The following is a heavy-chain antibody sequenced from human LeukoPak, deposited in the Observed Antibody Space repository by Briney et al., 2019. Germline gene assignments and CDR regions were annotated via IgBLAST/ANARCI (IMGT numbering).Heavy chain of an antibody. CDR3: ARYLVIRGDAFDI. Sequence: GSSVKVSCKASGGTFSNYTINWVRQAPGQRLEWMGRIIPIVGTANCAQNFQGRVTITADESTSTAYMELSSLRSEDTAVYYCARYLVIRGDAFDIWGQGTMVTVSS. J-gene: IGHJ3*02. CDR2: IIPIVGTA. V-gene: IGHV1-69*08. CDR1: GGTFSNYT. D-gene: IGHD3-16*02.